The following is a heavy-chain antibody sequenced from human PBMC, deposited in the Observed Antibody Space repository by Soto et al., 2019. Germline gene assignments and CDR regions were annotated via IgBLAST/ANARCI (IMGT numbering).Heavy chain of an antibody. D-gene: IGHD4-17*01. Sequence: PGGSLRLSFVASGFPFIRYSMSWVRQVPGKGLEWVSTISDAAGSAYYVDSVKGRFTISRDNSKKTLYLQMNSLRAEDSAVYNCARPYGGKIGDAPDLWGPGTMVTVSS. V-gene: IGHV3-23*01. CDR1: GFPFIRYS. CDR3: ARPYGGKIGDAPDL. CDR2: ISDAAGSA. J-gene: IGHJ3*01.